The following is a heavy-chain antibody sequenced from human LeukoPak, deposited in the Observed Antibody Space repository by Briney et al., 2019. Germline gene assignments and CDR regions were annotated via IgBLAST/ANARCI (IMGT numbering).Heavy chain of an antibody. CDR2: IYYSGST. D-gene: IGHD3-9*01. V-gene: IGHV4-59*01. CDR1: GASISSYY. Sequence: PSETLSLTCTVAGASISSYYWSWIRQPLGKGLEWIGYIYYSGSTNYNPSLKSRVTISVDTSKNQFSLKLSSGTAADTAVYYCARAKGYDILTGSYYYYMDVWGKGTTVTVSS. J-gene: IGHJ6*03. CDR3: ARAKGYDILTGSYYYYMDV.